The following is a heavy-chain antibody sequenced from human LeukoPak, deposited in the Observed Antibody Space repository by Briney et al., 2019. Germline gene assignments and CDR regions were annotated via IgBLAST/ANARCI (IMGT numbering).Heavy chain of an antibody. CDR1: GYTFTSYY. CDR2: INPNSGGT. J-gene: IGHJ5*02. CDR3: APGPGWFDP. Sequence: GASVKVSCKASGYTFTSYYMHWVRQAPGQGLEWMGRINPNSGGTNYAQKFQGRVTMTRDTSISTAYMELNRLTSDDTAVYYCAPGPGWFDPWGQGTLVTVSS. V-gene: IGHV1-2*06. D-gene: IGHD2-8*02.